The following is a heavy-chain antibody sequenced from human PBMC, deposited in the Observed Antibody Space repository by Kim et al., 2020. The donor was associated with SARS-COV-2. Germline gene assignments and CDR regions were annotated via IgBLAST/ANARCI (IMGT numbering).Heavy chain of an antibody. V-gene: IGHV3-33*03. D-gene: IGHD6-19*01. J-gene: IGHJ1*01. CDR1: GFAFNNHG. CDR3: VSDGGWYEGYFQH. Sequence: GGSLRLSCAASGFAFNNHGMHWVRLAPGKGLEWVAGIWYDGAVKYYAESVKGRLTISRDNPDNTLYLQINSLRVEDTAVYYCVSDGGWYEGYFQHWGQGILVTVSS. CDR2: IWYDGAVK.